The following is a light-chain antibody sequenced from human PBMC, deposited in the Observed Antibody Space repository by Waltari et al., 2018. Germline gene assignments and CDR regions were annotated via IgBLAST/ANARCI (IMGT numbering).Light chain of an antibody. CDR3: QVWDRSSAHRRVV. J-gene: IGLJ2*01. Sequence: SYVLTQPPSVSVAPGQTATITCGGDKLGSNRAHWYQRKPGQAPVVVVYDDSDRPSGIPERFSGSNSGNTATLTISRVEAGDEADYDCQVWDRSSAHRRVVFGGGTKLNVL. V-gene: IGLV3-21*02. CDR1: KLGSNR. CDR2: DDS.